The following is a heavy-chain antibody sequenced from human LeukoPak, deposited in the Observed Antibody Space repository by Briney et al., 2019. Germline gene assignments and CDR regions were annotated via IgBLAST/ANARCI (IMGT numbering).Heavy chain of an antibody. J-gene: IGHJ4*02. Sequence: GYIYYSASTNYNPSLKSRVTISVDTSKNQFSLKLSSVTAADTAVYYCARVRGYSYGRLFDYWGQGTLVTVSS. D-gene: IGHD5-18*01. V-gene: IGHV4-59*01. CDR2: IYYSAST. CDR3: ARVRGYSYGRLFDY.